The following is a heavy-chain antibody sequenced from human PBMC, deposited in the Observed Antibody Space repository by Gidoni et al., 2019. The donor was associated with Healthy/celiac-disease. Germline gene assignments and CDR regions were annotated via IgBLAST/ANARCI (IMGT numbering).Heavy chain of an antibody. CDR1: GGSFSGYY. CDR2: INHSGST. CDR3: ARLGGVVPAAKSDY. J-gene: IGHJ4*02. Sequence: QVQLQQWGAGLLKPSETLSLTCAVYGGSFSGYYWSWSRQPPGKGLEWIGEINHSGSTNYNPSLKSRVTISVDTSKNQFSLKLSSVTAADTAVYYCARLGGVVPAAKSDYWGQGTLVTVSS. D-gene: IGHD2-2*01. V-gene: IGHV4-34*01.